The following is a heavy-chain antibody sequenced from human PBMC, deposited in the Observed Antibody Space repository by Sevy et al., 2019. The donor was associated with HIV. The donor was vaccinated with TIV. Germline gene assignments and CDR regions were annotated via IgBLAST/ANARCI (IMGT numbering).Heavy chain of an antibody. V-gene: IGHV3-23*01. CDR1: GFTFSSYA. J-gene: IGHJ5*02. Sequence: GGSLRLSCAASGFTFSSYAMSWVRQAPGKGLEWVSAISGSGGSTYDADSVKGRVTISRDNSKNTLYLQMNSLRAEDTAVYYCAKGAGGYSSSWYAHSWFDPWGQGTLVTVSS. CDR3: AKGAGGYSSSWYAHSWFDP. D-gene: IGHD6-13*01. CDR2: ISGSGGST.